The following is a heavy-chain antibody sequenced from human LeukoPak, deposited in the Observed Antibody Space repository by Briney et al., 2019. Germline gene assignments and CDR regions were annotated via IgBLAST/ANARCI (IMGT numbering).Heavy chain of an antibody. CDR3: ARQGVRGVIGNWFDP. V-gene: IGHV4-39*01. D-gene: IGHD3-10*01. CDR2: IYYSGTT. J-gene: IGHJ5*02. CDR1: GGSITSSNFY. Sequence: PSETLSLTCTVCGGSITSSNFYWGWIRQPPGKGLEWIGSIYYSGTTFYNLSLRSRVTVFRDTSTNHFSLTLTSVTAADTAVYYCARQGVRGVIGNWFDPWGQGSLVTVSS.